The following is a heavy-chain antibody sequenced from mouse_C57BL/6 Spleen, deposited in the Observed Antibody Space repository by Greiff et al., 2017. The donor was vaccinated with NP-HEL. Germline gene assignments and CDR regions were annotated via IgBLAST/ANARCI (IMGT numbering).Heavy chain of an antibody. Sequence: VQLQQSGAELVRPGASVTLSCKASGYTFTDYEMHWVKQTPVHGLAWIGAIDPETGGTAYNQKFKGKAILTADKSSSTAYMELRSLTSEDSAVYYCTKSGGAFDYWGQGTTLTVSS. CDR1: GYTFTDYE. V-gene: IGHV1-15*01. CDR2: IDPETGGT. CDR3: TKSGGAFDY. J-gene: IGHJ2*01.